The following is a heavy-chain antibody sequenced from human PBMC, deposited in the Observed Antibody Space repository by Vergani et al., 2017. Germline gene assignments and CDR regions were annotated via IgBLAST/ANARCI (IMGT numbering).Heavy chain of an antibody. Sequence: EVQLVESGGGLLKLGKPLRLPCAVSGFPFSGSSLTWFGQAPGKGLEWVSRIQFRVNGDATDYAAPVKGRFTISRDGSKETLYLQMNSLKIEDTGVYYCTTYNMGASIHWGRGTLVTVSS. CDR2: IQFRVNGDAT. CDR3: TTYNMGASIH. J-gene: IGHJ4*02. CDR1: GFPFSGSS. D-gene: IGHD1-26*01. V-gene: IGHV3-15*01.